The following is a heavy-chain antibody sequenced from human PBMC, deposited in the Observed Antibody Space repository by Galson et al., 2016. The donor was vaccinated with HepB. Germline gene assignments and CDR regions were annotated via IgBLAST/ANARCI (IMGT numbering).Heavy chain of an antibody. J-gene: IGHJ4*02. CDR2: VPYSGSA. Sequence: EPLSLTCFVSGGSISNYYCSWIRQSPGKGLEWIGYVPYSGSAMYNPSLKSRATISVDTSKNQFSLKLSSVTAADTAVYYCARGRGGIAAAGHYFDYWGQGTLVTVS. CDR1: GGSISNYY. CDR3: ARGRGGIAAAGHYFDY. V-gene: IGHV4-59*12. D-gene: IGHD6-13*01.